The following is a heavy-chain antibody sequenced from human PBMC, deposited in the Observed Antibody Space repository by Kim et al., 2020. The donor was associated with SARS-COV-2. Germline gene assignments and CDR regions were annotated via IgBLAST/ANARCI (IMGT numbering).Heavy chain of an antibody. CDR1: GFSFSTYW. Sequence: GGSLRLSCAASGFSFSTYWMTWVRQAPGKGLEWVANIKRDGSETYYVDSVKGRLTISRDNAKNYLFLQMNSLRVEDTAVYYCVKISTSLPGSDFWGQGTLVTVSS. V-gene: IGHV3-7*01. J-gene: IGHJ4*02. CDR2: IKRDGSET. D-gene: IGHD3-10*01. CDR3: VKISTSLPGSDF.